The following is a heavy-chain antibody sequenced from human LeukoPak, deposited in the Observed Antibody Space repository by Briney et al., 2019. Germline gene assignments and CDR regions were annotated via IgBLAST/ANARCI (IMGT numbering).Heavy chain of an antibody. V-gene: IGHV4-39*01. CDR2: IYYSGHT. Sequence: SETLSLTCTVSSDSISSSSNYWAWVRQSPGKGLEWFGAIYYSGHTYYNPSLKSRLTMSVDTSKNHFSLKVSYVTAANTAVYYCARHEEEDGYNAKTIDYWGQGTLVTVYS. D-gene: IGHD5-24*01. J-gene: IGHJ4*02. CDR1: SDSISSSSNY. CDR3: ARHEEEDGYNAKTIDY.